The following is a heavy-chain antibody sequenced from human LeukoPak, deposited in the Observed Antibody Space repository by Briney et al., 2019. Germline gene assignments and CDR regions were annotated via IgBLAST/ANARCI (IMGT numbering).Heavy chain of an antibody. Sequence: PSETLSVTCTVSGGSISSDCWSWIRQPPGKGLEWIGYIYYSGSTNYNPSLKSRVPISVDTSKNQFSLKLSSVTAADTAVYYCARDRGYCSGGSCYRWFDPWGQGTLVTVSS. CDR1: GGSISSDC. D-gene: IGHD2-15*01. J-gene: IGHJ5*02. CDR2: IYYSGST. CDR3: ARDRGYCSGGSCYRWFDP. V-gene: IGHV4-59*01.